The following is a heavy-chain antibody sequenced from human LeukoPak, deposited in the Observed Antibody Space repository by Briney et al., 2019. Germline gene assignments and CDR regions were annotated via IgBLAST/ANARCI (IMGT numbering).Heavy chain of an antibody. J-gene: IGHJ4*02. D-gene: IGHD4-17*01. CDR3: ARGDGDYGEDY. CDR1: GGSFSGYY. CDR2: INHSGST. Sequence: SETLSLTCAVYGGSFSGYYWSWIRQPPGKGTEWIGEINHSGSTNYNPSLKSRVTISVDTSKNQFSLKLSSVTAADTAVYYCARGDGDYGEDYWGQGTLVTVSS. V-gene: IGHV4-34*01.